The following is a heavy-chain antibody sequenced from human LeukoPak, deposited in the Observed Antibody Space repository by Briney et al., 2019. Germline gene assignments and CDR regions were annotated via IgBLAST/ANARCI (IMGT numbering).Heavy chain of an antibody. Sequence: ASVKVSCKASGYTFTSYAMNWVRQAPGQGLEWMGWINTNTGNPTYAQGFTGRFVFSLDTSVSTAYLQISSLKAEDTAVYYCNRPVYNSNSLYFDYWGQGTLVTVSS. V-gene: IGHV7-4-1*02. CDR1: GYTFTSYA. CDR2: INTNTGNP. J-gene: IGHJ4*02. CDR3: NRPVYNSNSLYFDY. D-gene: IGHD6-13*01.